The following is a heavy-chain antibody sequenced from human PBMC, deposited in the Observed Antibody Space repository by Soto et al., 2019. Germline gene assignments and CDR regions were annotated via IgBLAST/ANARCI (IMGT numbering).Heavy chain of an antibody. Sequence: QVQLVESGGGVVQPGRSLRLSCAASGFTFSSYGMHWVRQAPGKGLEWVAVIWYDGSNKYYADSVKGRFTFSRDNSKNTLYLQMNSLRAEDTAVYYCARGDGGNGPDAFDIWGQGTMVTVSS. CDR3: ARGDGGNGPDAFDI. D-gene: IGHD2-15*01. CDR1: GFTFSSYG. CDR2: IWYDGSNK. J-gene: IGHJ3*02. V-gene: IGHV3-33*01.